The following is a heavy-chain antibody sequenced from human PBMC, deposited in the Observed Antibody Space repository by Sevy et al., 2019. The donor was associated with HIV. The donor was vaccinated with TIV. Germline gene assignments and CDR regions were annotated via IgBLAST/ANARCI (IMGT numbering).Heavy chain of an antibody. CDR3: ARGGYSYEIDY. J-gene: IGHJ4*02. D-gene: IGHD5-18*01. Sequence: GGSLRLSCAASGFTFSSYAMSWVRQAPGKGLEWVSAISGSGGSTYYADSVKGRFTISRDNSKNTLYLQMNSLRAEDTVVYYCARGGYSYEIDYWGQGTLVTVSS. V-gene: IGHV3-23*01. CDR2: ISGSGGST. CDR1: GFTFSSYA.